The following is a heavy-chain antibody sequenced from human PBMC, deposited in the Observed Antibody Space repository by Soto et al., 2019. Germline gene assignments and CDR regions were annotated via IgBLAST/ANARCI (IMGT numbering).Heavy chain of an antibody. D-gene: IGHD2-2*01. CDR2: INSNGDST. V-gene: IGHV3-23*01. CDR1: GFTFSRYV. Sequence: EVQLLESGGGLVQPGGSLRLSCVASGFTFSRYVMSWVRQAPGKGLEWVSTINSNGDSTYYAHSVKGRFTISRDNSKTSLYLQMNSLRAEDTSVYYCARVPDLDYCSRTSCLYYFDYWGQGALVTVSS. CDR3: ARVPDLDYCSRTSCLYYFDY. J-gene: IGHJ4*02.